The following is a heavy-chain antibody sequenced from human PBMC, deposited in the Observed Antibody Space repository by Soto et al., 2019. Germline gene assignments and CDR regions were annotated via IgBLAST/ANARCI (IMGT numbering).Heavy chain of an antibody. J-gene: IGHJ4*02. Sequence: QVQLVQSGAEVKKPGASVKVSCKASGYTFTSYAMHWVRQAPGQRIEWMGWINAGNGNTKYSQKLQGRVTITRYTSASTAYMELSSLSSEDTAVYYCARDVGATGDWGQRTLVTVSS. D-gene: IGHD1-26*01. V-gene: IGHV1-3*01. CDR2: INAGNGNT. CDR3: ARDVGATGD. CDR1: GYTFTSYA.